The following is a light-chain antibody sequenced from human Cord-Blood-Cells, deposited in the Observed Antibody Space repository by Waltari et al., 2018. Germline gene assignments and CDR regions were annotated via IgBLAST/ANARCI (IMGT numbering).Light chain of an antibody. CDR1: QSVLYSSNNKNY. J-gene: IGKJ2*03. V-gene: IGKV4-1*01. Sequence: DIVMTQSPDSLAVPLGERATLNRKSSQSVLYSSNNKNYLAWYQQKPGQPPKLLIYWASTRESGVPDRFSGSGSGTDFTLTISSLQAEDVAVYYCQQYYSTLSYSFGQGTKLEIK. CDR3: QQYYSTLSYS. CDR2: WAS.